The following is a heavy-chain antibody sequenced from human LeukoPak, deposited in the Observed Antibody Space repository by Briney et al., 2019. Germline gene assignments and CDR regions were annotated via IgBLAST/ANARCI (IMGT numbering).Heavy chain of an antibody. D-gene: IGHD2-2*01. CDR2: ISGSGGST. Sequence: GSLRLSCAAPGFTFSSYAMSWVRQAPGKGLEWVSAISGSGGSTYYADSVKGRFTISRDNSKNTLYLQMNSLRAEDTAVYYCAKVRYCSSTSCYDRYYGMDVWGQGTTVTVSS. CDR1: GFTFSSYA. J-gene: IGHJ6*02. V-gene: IGHV3-23*01. CDR3: AKVRYCSSTSCYDRYYGMDV.